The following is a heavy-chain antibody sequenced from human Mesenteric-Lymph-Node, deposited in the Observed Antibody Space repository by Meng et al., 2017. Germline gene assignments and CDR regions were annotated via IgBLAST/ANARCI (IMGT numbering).Heavy chain of an antibody. Sequence: ASVKVSCKASGYTFTSYGISWVRQAPGQGLEWMGWISAYNGNTNYAQKLQGRVTMTTDTSTSTAYMELRSLRSDDTAVYYCARDSTYCTNGVCYIETQGYLDYWGQGTLVTVS. V-gene: IGHV1-18*01. CDR2: ISAYNGNT. CDR1: GYTFTSYG. J-gene: IGHJ4*02. CDR3: ARDSTYCTNGVCYIETQGYLDY. D-gene: IGHD2-8*01.